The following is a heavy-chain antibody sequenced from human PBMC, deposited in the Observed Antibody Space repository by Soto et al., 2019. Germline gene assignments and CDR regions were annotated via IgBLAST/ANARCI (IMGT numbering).Heavy chain of an antibody. J-gene: IGHJ3*02. Sequence: GASLKVSCKASGGTFSSYAISWVRQAPGQGLEWMGGIIPIFGTANYAQKFRGRVTITADESTSTAYMELSSLRSEDTAVYYCARGKEITMVRGVITAFDIWGQGXMVTV. CDR3: ARGKEITMVRGVITAFDI. D-gene: IGHD3-10*01. CDR1: GGTFSSYA. V-gene: IGHV1-69*13. CDR2: IIPIFGTA.